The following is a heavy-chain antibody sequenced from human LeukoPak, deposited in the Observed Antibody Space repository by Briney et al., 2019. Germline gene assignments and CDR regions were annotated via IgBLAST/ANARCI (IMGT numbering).Heavy chain of an antibody. CDR1: GFTFSSYS. CDR2: ISSSSSYI. V-gene: IGHV3-21*01. Sequence: GGSLRLSCAASGFTFSSYSMNWVRQAPGKGLGWVSSISSSSSYIYYADPVKGRFTISRDNAKNSLYLQMNSLRAEDTAVYYCARDRSSTSCLSLWGQGTLVTVSS. J-gene: IGHJ4*02. CDR3: ARDRSSTSCLSL. D-gene: IGHD2-2*01.